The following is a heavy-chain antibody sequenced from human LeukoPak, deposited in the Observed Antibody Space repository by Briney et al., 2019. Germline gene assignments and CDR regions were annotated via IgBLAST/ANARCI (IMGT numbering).Heavy chain of an antibody. J-gene: IGHJ4*02. CDR1: GYTFTGYD. CDR2: LDPKSGGT. CDR3: AVGLDIAMPGKVPTG. Sequence: ASVKVSCKASGYTFTGYDINWVRQATGQGPEWMGWLDPKSGGTKYAQRFQGRVTMTWDTSISTAYMDLARLRSDDTAVYYCAVGLDIAMPGKVPTGWGQGTLVTVSS. V-gene: IGHV1-2*02. D-gene: IGHD6-19*01.